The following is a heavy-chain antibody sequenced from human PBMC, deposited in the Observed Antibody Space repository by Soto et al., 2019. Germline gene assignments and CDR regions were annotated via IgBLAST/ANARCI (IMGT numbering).Heavy chain of an antibody. V-gene: IGHV4-34*01. Sequence: SETLSLTCAVYGGSFSGYYWSWIRQPPGKGLEWIGEINHSGSTNYNPSLKSRVTISVDTSKNQFSLKLSSVTAADTAVYYCARKGFVVVPGGFYYYYYGMDVWGQGTPVTVYS. CDR1: GGSFSGYY. CDR3: ARKGFVVVPGGFYYYYYGMDV. J-gene: IGHJ6*02. D-gene: IGHD2-2*01. CDR2: INHSGST.